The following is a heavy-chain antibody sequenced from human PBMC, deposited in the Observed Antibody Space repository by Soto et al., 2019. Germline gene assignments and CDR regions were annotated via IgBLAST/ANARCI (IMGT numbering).Heavy chain of an antibody. V-gene: IGHV3-30*18. J-gene: IGHJ4*02. D-gene: IGHD4-17*01. CDR3: AKDHLTTTVTTVGY. CDR2: ISYHGSDK. Sequence: ESGGGVVQPGRSLRLSCAASGFTFSNYGMHWVRQAPGKGLEWVAVISYHGSDKYYADSVKGRFTISRDNSNNTLYLQMDSLRAEDTAVYYCAKDHLTTTVTTVGYWGQGTLVTVSS. CDR1: GFTFSNYG.